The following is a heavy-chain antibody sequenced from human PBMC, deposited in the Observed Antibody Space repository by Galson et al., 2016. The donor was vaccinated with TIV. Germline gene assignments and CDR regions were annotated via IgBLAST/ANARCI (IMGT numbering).Heavy chain of an antibody. CDR1: GYIFTAYY. Sequence: CKASGYIFTAYYMHWVRQAPGQGLEWLGWINPDSGGTHYAQKFQGRVTMTRDTSINTAYMEVSRLRSDDTAVFYGTRVRGSEIMDVCGQGTTVIVSS. V-gene: IGHV1-2*02. CDR2: INPDSGGT. CDR3: TRVRGSEIMDV. J-gene: IGHJ6*02. D-gene: IGHD5-24*01.